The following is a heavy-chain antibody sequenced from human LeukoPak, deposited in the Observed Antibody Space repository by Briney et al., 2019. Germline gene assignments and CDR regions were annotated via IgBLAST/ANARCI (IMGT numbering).Heavy chain of an antibody. Sequence: SETLSPTCSVSGDSINSYYWSWIRQPPGKGLEWIGDISHSGSTNYNPSLKSRVTISVDTSKNQFSLRLTSVTAADTAVYYCARVGTYGSGSYLSWLDYWGQGTLVTVSS. CDR3: ARVGTYGSGSYLSWLDY. J-gene: IGHJ4*02. CDR2: ISHSGST. V-gene: IGHV4-59*01. CDR1: GDSINSYY. D-gene: IGHD3-10*01.